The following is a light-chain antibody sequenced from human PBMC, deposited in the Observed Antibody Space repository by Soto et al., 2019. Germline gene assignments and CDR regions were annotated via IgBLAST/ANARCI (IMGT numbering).Light chain of an antibody. Sequence: DIQMSPSPSTLSASIGDSVTITCRASQSISSWLAWYQQKPGKAPKLLIYAASTLQSGVPSRFSGSRSGTEFTLTISSLQPEDFATYYCQQLNSYPITFGQGTRLEIK. V-gene: IGKV1-5*01. CDR3: QQLNSYPIT. CDR1: QSISSW. J-gene: IGKJ5*01. CDR2: AAS.